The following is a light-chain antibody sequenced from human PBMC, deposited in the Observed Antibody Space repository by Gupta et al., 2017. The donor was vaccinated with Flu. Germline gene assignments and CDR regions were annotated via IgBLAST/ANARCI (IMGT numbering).Light chain of an antibody. J-gene: IGKJ4*01. V-gene: IGKV2-28*01. Sequence: DIVMTQSPLSLPVTPGEPASISCRSSQSLLHSNGYNYLDWYLQKPGQSPQLLIYLGSNRASGVPDRFSGSGSGTDFTLKISRGEAEDVGVYYCMQALQTPKLFGGGTKVEIK. CDR1: QSLLHSNGYNY. CDR3: MQALQTPKL. CDR2: LGS.